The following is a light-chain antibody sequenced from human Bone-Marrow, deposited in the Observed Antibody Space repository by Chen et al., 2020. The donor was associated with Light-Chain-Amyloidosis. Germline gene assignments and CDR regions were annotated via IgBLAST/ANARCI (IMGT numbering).Light chain of an antibody. Sequence: QSALTQPASVSGSPGRSITISCPGTTSDVGTYNLVSWYQQHPGKAPKLIIFEDTQRPSGVSTRFSASKSVNTASLRIFRLQAEDEADYYCCSYAGSNTYVFGGGTKLTVL. CDR3: CSYAGSNTYV. V-gene: IGLV2-23*01. CDR1: TSDVGTYNL. J-gene: IGLJ2*01. CDR2: EDT.